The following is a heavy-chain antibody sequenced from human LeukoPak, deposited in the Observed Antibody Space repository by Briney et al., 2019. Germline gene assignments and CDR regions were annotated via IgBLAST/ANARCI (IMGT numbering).Heavy chain of an antibody. CDR2: IYYSGST. D-gene: IGHD3-9*01. V-gene: IGHV4-59*01. CDR3: ARDSYYDILTGYYPYYYYGMDV. Sequence: SETLSLTCTVSGGSISSYYWSWIRQPPGKGLEWIGYIYYSGSTNYNPSLKSRVTISVDTSKNQFSLKLSSVTAADTAVYYCARDSYYDILTGYYPYYYYGMDVWGHGSTVTVSS. J-gene: IGHJ6*02. CDR1: GGSISSYY.